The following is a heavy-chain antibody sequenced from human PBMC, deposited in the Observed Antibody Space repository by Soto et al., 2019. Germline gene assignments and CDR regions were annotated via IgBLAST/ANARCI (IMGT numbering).Heavy chain of an antibody. CDR3: AHSAYYYGSGSYYTH. J-gene: IGHJ4*02. Sequence: QITLKESGPTLVKPTQTLTLTCTFSGFSLSTREVGVGWIRQPPAKALEWLALIYWDDDKRYSPSLKSRLTIAKATSKNLVIIIITNRGPEDTATYYCAHSAYYYGSGSYYTHWGQGTLVTVSS. V-gene: IGHV2-5*02. D-gene: IGHD3-10*01. CDR1: GFSLSTREVG. CDR2: IYWDDDK.